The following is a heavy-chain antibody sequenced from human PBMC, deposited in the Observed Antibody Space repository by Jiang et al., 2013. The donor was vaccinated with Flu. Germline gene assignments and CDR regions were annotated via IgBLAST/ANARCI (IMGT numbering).Heavy chain of an antibody. CDR3: AKGVSLLDFDY. J-gene: IGHJ4*02. CDR2: IKGDGSEK. V-gene: IGHV3-7*03. CDR1: GFTFNGYW. Sequence: GLVQPGGSLRLSCAASGFTFNGYWMSWVRQAPGRGLEWVAHIKGDGSEKYYVDSVKGRFTLSRDNAKNSLYLQMNSLRADDTAVYYCAKGVSLLDFDYGGQGTLVTVSS. D-gene: IGHD2-15*01.